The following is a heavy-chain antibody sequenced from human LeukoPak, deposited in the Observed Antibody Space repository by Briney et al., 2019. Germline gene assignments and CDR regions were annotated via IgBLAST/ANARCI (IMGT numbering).Heavy chain of an antibody. Sequence: SGGSLRLSCAASGFTFSSYGMRWVRQAPGKGLEWVAAISYDGSNKYYADSVKGRFTISRDNSKNTLYLQMNSLRAEDTAVYYCAKEAEAAAGTEGDYWGQGTLVTVSS. CDR1: GFTFSSYG. CDR2: ISYDGSNK. V-gene: IGHV3-30*18. D-gene: IGHD6-13*01. CDR3: AKEAEAAAGTEGDY. J-gene: IGHJ4*02.